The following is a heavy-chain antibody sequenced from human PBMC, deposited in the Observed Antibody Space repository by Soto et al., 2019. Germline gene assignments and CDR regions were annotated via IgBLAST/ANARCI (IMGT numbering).Heavy chain of an antibody. D-gene: IGHD6-13*01. Sequence: ASVKVSCKASGGTFSSYRFNWVRQARGQGLEWLGGIVPIYRTADYTQKFQGRVTITADESTRTVYLELSSLKSQDTALYYCARDSGAKLSSSWGQGTLVTVSS. CDR3: ARDSGAKLSSS. J-gene: IGHJ4*02. CDR2: IVPIYRTA. V-gene: IGHV1-69*13. CDR1: GGTFSSYR.